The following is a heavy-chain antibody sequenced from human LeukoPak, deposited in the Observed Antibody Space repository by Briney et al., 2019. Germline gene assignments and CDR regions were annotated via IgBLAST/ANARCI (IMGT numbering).Heavy chain of an antibody. V-gene: IGHV1-2*02. Sequence: ASVKVSCKASGYTFTGYYMHWVRQAPGQGLEWMGWINPNSGGTNYAQKFQGRVTMTRDTSISTAYMELSRLRSDDTAVCYCARDAPLRFLEWFPFGDAFDIWGQGTMVTVSS. CDR2: INPNSGGT. D-gene: IGHD3-3*01. J-gene: IGHJ3*02. CDR3: ARDAPLRFLEWFPFGDAFDI. CDR1: GYTFTGYY.